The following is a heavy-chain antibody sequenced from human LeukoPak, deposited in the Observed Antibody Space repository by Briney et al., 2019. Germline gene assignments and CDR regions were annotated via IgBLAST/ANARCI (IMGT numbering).Heavy chain of an antibody. Sequence: ASVKVSCKASGYTFTGYYMHWVRQAPGQGLEWMGRINPNSGGTNYAQKFQGRVTMTRDTSISTAYMELSRLRSDDTAVYYCARDRIAVASYYWYFDLWGRGTLVTVSS. D-gene: IGHD6-19*01. J-gene: IGHJ2*01. V-gene: IGHV1-2*06. CDR2: INPNSGGT. CDR1: GYTFTGYY. CDR3: ARDRIAVASYYWYFDL.